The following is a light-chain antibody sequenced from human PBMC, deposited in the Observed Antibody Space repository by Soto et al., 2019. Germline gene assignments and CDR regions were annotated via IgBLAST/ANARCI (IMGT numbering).Light chain of an antibody. V-gene: IGKV3D-15*01. Sequence: EIVMTQSPATLPVSPGERATLSCRASQTVSSNLAWYQQKPGQAPRLLIYGASTRATGIPARFSGSGSGTEFTLTIGSLQSEDFAIYYCQQYNKWPLTFGGGTKVETK. CDR3: QQYNKWPLT. J-gene: IGKJ4*01. CDR2: GAS. CDR1: QTVSSN.